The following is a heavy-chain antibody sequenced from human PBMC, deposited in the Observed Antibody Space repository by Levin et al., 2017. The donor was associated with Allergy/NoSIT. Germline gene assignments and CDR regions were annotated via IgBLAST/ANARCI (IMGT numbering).Heavy chain of an antibody. D-gene: IGHD6-19*01. V-gene: IGHV3-7*01. CDR3: ARDPIAVAGNYFDY. CDR2: IKQDGSEK. J-gene: IGHJ4*02. Sequence: GESLKISCAASGFTFSSYWMSWVRQAPGKGLEWVANIKQDGSEKYYVDSVKGRFTISRDNAKNSLYLQMNSLRAEDTAVYYCARDPIAVAGNYFDYWGQGTLVTVSS. CDR1: GFTFSSYW.